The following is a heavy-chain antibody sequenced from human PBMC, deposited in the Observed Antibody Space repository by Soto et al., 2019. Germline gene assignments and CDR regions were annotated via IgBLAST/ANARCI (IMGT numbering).Heavy chain of an antibody. J-gene: IGHJ4*02. CDR1: GYTFTSYA. CDR3: ARALGVVTDDY. CDR2: INAGNGNT. D-gene: IGHD2-15*01. Sequence: QVQLVQSGAEVKKPGASVKVSCKASGYTFTSYAMHWVRQAPGQGLEWMGRINAGNGNTKYSQKLQGRVTINRDTSASTAYMELSSLRSEDTAVYYCARALGVVTDDYWGQGTLVTVSS. V-gene: IGHV1-3*01.